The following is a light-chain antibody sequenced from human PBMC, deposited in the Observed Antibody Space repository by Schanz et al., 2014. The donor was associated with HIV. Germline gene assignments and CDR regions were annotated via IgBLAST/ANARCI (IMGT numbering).Light chain of an antibody. V-gene: IGKV3D-20*02. Sequence: EIVLTQSPATLSVSPGERATLSCRASQSVSSRFLAWYQQNTGQAPRLLIYGASSRATDIPDRFSGSGSGTEFTLTISSLQPEDFATYYCQQSYTTPHTFGQGTKLEIK. CDR2: GAS. J-gene: IGKJ2*01. CDR1: QSVSSRF. CDR3: QQSYTTPHT.